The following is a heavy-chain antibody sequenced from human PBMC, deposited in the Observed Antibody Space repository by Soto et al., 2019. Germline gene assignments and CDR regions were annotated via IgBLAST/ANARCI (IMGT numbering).Heavy chain of an antibody. CDR2: IVVGSGNT. J-gene: IGHJ4*02. V-gene: IGHV1-58*01. CDR3: AAVDRLNPYCSGGSCYSDY. D-gene: IGHD2-15*01. CDR1: GFTFTSSA. Sequence: TSAKPSCRAPGFTFTSSAVQWVRQARGQRLEWIGWIVVGSGNTNYAQKFQERVTITRDMSTSTANMELSSLRSEDTAVYYSAAVDRLNPYCSGGSCYSDYWGQGTLVTVSS.